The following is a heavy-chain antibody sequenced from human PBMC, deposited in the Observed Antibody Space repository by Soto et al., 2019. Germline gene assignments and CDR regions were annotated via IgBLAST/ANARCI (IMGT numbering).Heavy chain of an antibody. D-gene: IGHD4-17*01. CDR1: GLSFTNAW. CDR3: TVQVNTKVNFFDS. CDR2: IRSKTDGGTT. J-gene: IGHJ4*02. Sequence: PGGSLRLSCAASGLSFTNAWINWVRQAPGKGPEWVGRIRSKTDGGTTEYAAPVKGRFTISREDSKNTLYLQMNSVKTEDTGVYSCTVQVNTKVNFFDSCGQGTLVTVYS. V-gene: IGHV3-15*01.